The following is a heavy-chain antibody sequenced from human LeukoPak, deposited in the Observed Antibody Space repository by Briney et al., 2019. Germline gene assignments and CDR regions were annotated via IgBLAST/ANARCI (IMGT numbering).Heavy chain of an antibody. CDR2: ISSSSSYI. Sequence: GGSLRLSCAASGFSFSSYATNWVRQAPGKGLEWVSSISSSSSYIYYADSVKGRFTISRDNAKNSLYLQMNSLRAEDTAVYYCARIYSSSSSRGAFDIWGQGTMVTVSS. V-gene: IGHV3-21*01. J-gene: IGHJ3*02. CDR3: ARIYSSSSSRGAFDI. CDR1: GFSFSSYA. D-gene: IGHD6-6*01.